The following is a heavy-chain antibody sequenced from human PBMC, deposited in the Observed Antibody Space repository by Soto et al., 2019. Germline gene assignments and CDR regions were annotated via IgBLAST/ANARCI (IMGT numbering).Heavy chain of an antibody. Sequence: QVQLVQSGAEVKKPGASVKVSCKASGYTFTSYDINWVRQATGQGLEWMGWMNPNSGNTGYAQKFQGRVTMTRTTSISTAYMELSSLRSEDSAVYYCARKGYCSGGSCYSPPWFDPWGQGTLVTVSS. V-gene: IGHV1-8*01. CDR1: GYTFTSYD. CDR3: ARKGYCSGGSCYSPPWFDP. CDR2: MNPNSGNT. J-gene: IGHJ5*02. D-gene: IGHD2-15*01.